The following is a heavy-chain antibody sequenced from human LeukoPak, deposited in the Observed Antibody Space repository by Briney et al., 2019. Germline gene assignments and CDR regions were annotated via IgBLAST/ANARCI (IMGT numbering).Heavy chain of an antibody. CDR2: INHSGST. Sequence: PSETLSLTCAVYVESFSGYYCSSIPQPPGKGLEWIREINHSGSTNYNPSLKSRVTISVDTSKNQFSLKLSSVTAADTAVYYCARDAAKPATSRFDPWGQGTLATVSS. CDR3: ARDAAKPATSRFDP. D-gene: IGHD2-2*01. J-gene: IGHJ5*02. CDR1: VESFSGYY. V-gene: IGHV4-34*01.